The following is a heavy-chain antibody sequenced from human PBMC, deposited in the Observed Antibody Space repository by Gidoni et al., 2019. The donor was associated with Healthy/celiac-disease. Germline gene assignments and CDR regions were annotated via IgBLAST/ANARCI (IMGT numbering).Heavy chain of an antibody. J-gene: IGHJ4*02. D-gene: IGHD1-26*01. CDR2: ISYDGSNK. CDR1: GFTFSSYG. V-gene: IGHV3-30*18. CDR3: AKDGGSYSGYYFDY. Sequence: QVQLVESGGGVVQPGRSLRLPCAASGFTFSSYGMHWVRQAPGKGLEWVAVISYDGSNKYYADSVKGRFTISRDNSKNTLYLQMNSLRAEDTAVYYCAKDGGSYSGYYFDYWGQGTLVTVSS.